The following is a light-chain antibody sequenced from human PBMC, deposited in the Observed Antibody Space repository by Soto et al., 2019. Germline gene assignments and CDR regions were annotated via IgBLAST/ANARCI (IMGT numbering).Light chain of an antibody. CDR1: QSISSY. Sequence: DIQMTQSPSSLSASVGDRVTITCRASQSISSYLNWYQQKPGKAPELLIYAASSLQSGVPSRFSGSGSGTDFTLTISSLQPEDFATYYCQQSYNTPRTFGQGTKLEIK. CDR3: QQSYNTPRT. CDR2: AAS. J-gene: IGKJ2*01. V-gene: IGKV1-39*01.